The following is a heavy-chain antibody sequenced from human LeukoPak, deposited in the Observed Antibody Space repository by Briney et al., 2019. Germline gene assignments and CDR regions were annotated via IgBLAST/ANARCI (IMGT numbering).Heavy chain of an antibody. D-gene: IGHD5/OR15-5a*01. J-gene: IGHJ5*02. CDR1: GGTFSSYG. V-gene: IGHV1-2*02. Sequence: ASVKVSCKASGGTFSSYGISWVRQAPGQGLEWMGRISTDSGDINNAPKFQGRVTMTRDTSINTAYMELSRLTSDDAAVYYCAGLGSTVEGRIDPWGQGTPVTVSS. CDR3: AGLGSTVEGRIDP. CDR2: ISTDSGDI.